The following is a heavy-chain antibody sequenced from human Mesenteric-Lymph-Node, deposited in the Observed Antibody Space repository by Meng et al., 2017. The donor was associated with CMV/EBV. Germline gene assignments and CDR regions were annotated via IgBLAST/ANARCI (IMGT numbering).Heavy chain of an antibody. V-gene: IGHV3-23*03. D-gene: IGHD3-3*01. Sequence: GGSLRLSCAASGFTFSSYAMSWVRQASGKGLEWVSVIYSGGSSTYYADSVKGRFTISRDNSKNTLYLQMTSLRAEDTAVYYCAKGSGELYYDFWSGYYTTYYYYGMDVWGQGTTVTVSS. CDR2: IYSGGSST. CDR3: AKGSGELYYDFWSGYYTTYYYYGMDV. J-gene: IGHJ6*02. CDR1: GFTFSSYA.